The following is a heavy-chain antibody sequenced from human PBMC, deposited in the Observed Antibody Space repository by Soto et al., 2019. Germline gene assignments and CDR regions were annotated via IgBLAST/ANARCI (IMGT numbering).Heavy chain of an antibody. CDR1: GFTFSSYW. V-gene: IGHV3-74*01. CDR2: INSDGSST. Sequence: EVQLVESGGGLVQPGGSLRLSCAASGFTFSSYWMHWVRQAPGKGLVWVSRINSDGSSTSYADSVKGRFTISRDNAKNTLYLQMNRLRAEDTAVYYCARVAPRSWSYYNHIDYWGQGTLVTVSS. D-gene: IGHD3-10*01. CDR3: ARVAPRSWSYYNHIDY. J-gene: IGHJ4*02.